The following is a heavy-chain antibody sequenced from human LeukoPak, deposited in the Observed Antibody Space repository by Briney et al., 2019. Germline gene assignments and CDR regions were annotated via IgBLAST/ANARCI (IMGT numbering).Heavy chain of an antibody. Sequence: PSETLSLTCTVSGDSISSYYWSWIRQPPGKGLEWIGYIYYSGSTNYNPSLKSRVTISVDTSKNQFSLKLSSVTAADTAVYYCARGDYDSGNYNYCMDVWGKGTTVTISS. CDR2: IYYSGST. CDR1: GDSISSYY. D-gene: IGHD3-10*01. J-gene: IGHJ6*03. V-gene: IGHV4-59*01. CDR3: ARGDYDSGNYNYCMDV.